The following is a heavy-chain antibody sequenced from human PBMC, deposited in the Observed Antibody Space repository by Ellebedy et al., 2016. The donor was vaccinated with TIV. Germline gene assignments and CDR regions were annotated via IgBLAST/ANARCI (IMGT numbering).Heavy chain of an antibody. CDR2: INPSGGST. CDR1: GYTFASYY. V-gene: IGHV1-46*01. D-gene: IGHD3-9*01. J-gene: IGHJ6*02. Sequence: ASVKVSCKASGYTFASYYMHWVRQAPGQGLEWMGIINPSGGSTSYAQKFQGRVTMTRETSTSTVYMELSSLRSEDTAVYYCARDPASNYDILTGSLSGMDVWGQGTTVTVSS. CDR3: ARDPASNYDILTGSLSGMDV.